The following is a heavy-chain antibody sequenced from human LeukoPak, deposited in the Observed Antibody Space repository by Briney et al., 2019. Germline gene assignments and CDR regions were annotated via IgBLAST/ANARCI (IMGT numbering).Heavy chain of an antibody. CDR3: ARVKDYYDGSVYYFLDY. Sequence: SQTLSLTCAISGDSVSSNTAAWSWIRQSPSRGLEWLGRTYYRSKWYNDYAVSVKSQITINPDTSKNQFSLQLNSVTSEDTAVYYCARVKDYYDGSVYYFLDYWGQGSLVSVSS. V-gene: IGHV6-1*01. CDR1: GDSVSSNTAA. J-gene: IGHJ4*02. D-gene: IGHD3-22*01. CDR2: TYYRSKWYN.